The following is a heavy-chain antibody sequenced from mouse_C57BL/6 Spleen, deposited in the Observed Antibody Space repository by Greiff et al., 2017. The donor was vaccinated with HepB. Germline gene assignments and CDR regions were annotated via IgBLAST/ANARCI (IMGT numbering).Heavy chain of an antibody. J-gene: IGHJ1*03. CDR3: ARDRGVYDGWYFDV. Sequence: EVKLVESGGGLVKPGGSLKFSCAASGFTFSSYAMSWVRQTPEKRLEWVASISDGGSYTNYPDKVKGRFTISRDNAKNTVYLQMSHLRSEDTAMYYCARDRGVYDGWYFDVWGTGTTVTVSS. CDR1: GFTFSSYA. V-gene: IGHV5-4*01. D-gene: IGHD2-12*01. CDR2: ISDGGSYT.